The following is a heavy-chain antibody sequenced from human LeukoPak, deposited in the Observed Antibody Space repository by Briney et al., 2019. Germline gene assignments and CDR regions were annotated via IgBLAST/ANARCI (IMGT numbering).Heavy chain of an antibody. V-gene: IGHV3-48*03. CDR2: ISSSGSTI. CDR1: GFTFSSYE. J-gene: IGHJ4*02. Sequence: GGSLRLSCAAAGFTFSSYEMNWVRQAPGKGLEWVSYISSSGSTIYYADSVKGRFTISRDNAKNSLYLQMNSLRAEDTAVYYCARVMSDDIAGYFDYRGQGTLVTVSS. CDR3: ARVMSDDIAGYFDY. D-gene: IGHD2-15*01.